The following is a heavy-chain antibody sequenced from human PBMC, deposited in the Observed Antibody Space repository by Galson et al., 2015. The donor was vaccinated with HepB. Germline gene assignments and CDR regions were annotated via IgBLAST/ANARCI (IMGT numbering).Heavy chain of an antibody. J-gene: IGHJ4*02. CDR1: GYTFTSYD. V-gene: IGHV1-8*01. CDR2: MNPNSGNT. CDR3: ARVYDSSGHGGSGHDY. D-gene: IGHD3-22*01. Sequence: SVKVSCKASGYTFTSYDINWVRQATGQGLEWMGWMNPNSGNTGYAQKFQGRVTMTRNTSISTAYMELSSLRSEDTAVYYCARVYDSSGHGGSGHDYWGQGTLVTVSS.